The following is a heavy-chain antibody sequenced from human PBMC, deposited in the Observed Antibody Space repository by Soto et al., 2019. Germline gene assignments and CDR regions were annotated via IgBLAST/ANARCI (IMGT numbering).Heavy chain of an antibody. Sequence: EVQLVESGGGLVKPGGSLRLSCAASGFTFSTYSMIWVRQAPGKGLEWVSFITSTSSYIYYADSVRGRFTISRDNAKNSLYLQMNSLRAEDTAVYYCARARQVRFLDWFDPWGQGTLVTVSS. CDR3: ARARQVRFLDWFDP. J-gene: IGHJ5*02. D-gene: IGHD3-3*01. V-gene: IGHV3-21*06. CDR2: ITSTSSYI. CDR1: GFTFSTYS.